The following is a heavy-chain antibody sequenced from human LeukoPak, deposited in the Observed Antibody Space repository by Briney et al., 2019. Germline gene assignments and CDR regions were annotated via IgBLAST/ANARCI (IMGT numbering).Heavy chain of an antibody. CDR3: ARGTRGDYVSGWFDP. J-gene: IGHJ5*02. CDR1: GGSISSGGYY. Sequence: SETLSLTCTVSGGSISSGGYYWSWIRQPPGKGLEWIGYIYHSGSTYYNPSLKSRVTISVDRSKNQFSLKLSSVTAADTAVYYCARGTRGDYVSGWFDPWGQGTLVTVSS. D-gene: IGHD4-17*01. CDR2: IYHSGST. V-gene: IGHV4-30-2*01.